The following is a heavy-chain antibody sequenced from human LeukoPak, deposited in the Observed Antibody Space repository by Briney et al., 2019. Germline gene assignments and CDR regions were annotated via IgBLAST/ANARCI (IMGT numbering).Heavy chain of an antibody. D-gene: IGHD3-16*02. CDR2: INPNSGGT. V-gene: IGHV1-2*02. J-gene: IGHJ4*02. Sequence: ASVKVSCKASGYTFTGYYMHWVRQAPGQGLEWMGWINPNSGGTNYAQKFQDRVTMTRDTSISTAYMELSRLRSDDTAVYYCARGFYVWGSYRSPPFDYWGQGTLVTVSS. CDR3: ARGFYVWGSYRSPPFDY. CDR1: GYTFTGYY.